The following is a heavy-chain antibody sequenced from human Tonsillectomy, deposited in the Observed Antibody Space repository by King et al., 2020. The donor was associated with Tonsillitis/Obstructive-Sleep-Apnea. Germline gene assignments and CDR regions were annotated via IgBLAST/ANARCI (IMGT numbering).Heavy chain of an antibody. J-gene: IGHJ6*03. CDR3: ARYYRDLRGYDYMDV. CDR1: GFTFRSYG. Sequence: VQLVESGGGVVQPGRSLRLSCVASGFTFRSYGMHWVRQAPGQGLEWMASISHDGSNKLYAESVKGQFTISRDNSKNTVYLQKNSLRAEDTAVYYCARYYRDLRGYDYMDVWGKGTTVIVSS. D-gene: IGHD3-10*01. V-gene: IGHV3-30*03. CDR2: ISHDGSNK.